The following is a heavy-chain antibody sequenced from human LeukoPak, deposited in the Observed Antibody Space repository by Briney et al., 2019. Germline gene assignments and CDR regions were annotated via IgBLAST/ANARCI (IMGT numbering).Heavy chain of an antibody. CDR3: ARDATTASGWIQLWPNYYYYGMDV. Sequence: PGGSLRLSCAASGFTFSSYSMNWVRQAPGKGLEWVSSISSSSSYIYYADSVKGRFTISRDNAKNSLYLQMNSLRAEDTAVYYCARDATTASGWIQLWPNYYYYGMDVWGQGTAVTVSS. V-gene: IGHV3-21*01. D-gene: IGHD5-18*01. J-gene: IGHJ6*02. CDR2: ISSSSSYI. CDR1: GFTFSSYS.